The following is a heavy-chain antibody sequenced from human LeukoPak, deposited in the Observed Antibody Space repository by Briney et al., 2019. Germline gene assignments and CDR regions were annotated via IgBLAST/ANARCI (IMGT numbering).Heavy chain of an antibody. J-gene: IGHJ5*02. CDR3: VREKIGYYDGSGRGWFDP. CDR1: GGSISSYY. D-gene: IGHD3-22*01. V-gene: IGHV4-4*07. Sequence: PSETLSLTCTVSGGSISSYYWSWIRQPAGKGLEWIGRIYTSGNTNYNPSLKSRVTMSVDTSKNQFSLRLSSVTAADTAVYYCVREKIGYYDGSGRGWFDPWGQGTLVTVSS. CDR2: IYTSGNT.